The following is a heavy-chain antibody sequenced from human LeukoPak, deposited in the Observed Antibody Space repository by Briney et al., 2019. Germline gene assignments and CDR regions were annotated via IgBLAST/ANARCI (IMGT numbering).Heavy chain of an antibody. J-gene: IGHJ3*02. CDR1: GITFSSYS. CDR2: ISSSSSTI. CDR3: ARGAAAGFDAFDI. D-gene: IGHD6-13*01. V-gene: IGHV3-48*01. Sequence: GGSLRLSCAASGITFSSYSMNWVRQAPGKGLEWVSYISSSSSTIYYADSVKGRFTISRDKAKNSLYLQMNSLRAEDTAVYYCARGAAAGFDAFDIWGQGTMVTVSS.